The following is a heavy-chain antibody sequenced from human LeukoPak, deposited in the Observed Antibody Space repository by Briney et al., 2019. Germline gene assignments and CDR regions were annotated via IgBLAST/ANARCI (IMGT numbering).Heavy chain of an antibody. Sequence: GGSLRLSCAASGFTFSSYAMSWVRQAPGEGLEWVSAISGSGGSTYYADSVKGRFTISRDNSKNTLYLQMNSLRAEDTAVYYCARDRGYCSGGSCRSSGGMDVWGQGTTVTVSS. V-gene: IGHV3-23*01. CDR3: ARDRGYCSGGSCRSSGGMDV. CDR1: GFTFSSYA. J-gene: IGHJ6*02. D-gene: IGHD2-15*01. CDR2: ISGSGGST.